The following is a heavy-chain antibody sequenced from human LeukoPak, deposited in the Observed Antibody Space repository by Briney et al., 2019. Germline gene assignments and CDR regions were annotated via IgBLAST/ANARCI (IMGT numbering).Heavy chain of an antibody. CDR1: GFTFSSHA. Sequence: GGSLRLSCAASGFTFSSHAMHWVRQAPGKGLEWVAVISYDGSNKYYADSVKGRFTISRDNSKNTLYLQMNSLRAEDTAVYYCARAKRRVTRAFDIWGQGTMVTVSS. D-gene: IGHD5-18*01. CDR3: ARAKRRVTRAFDI. V-gene: IGHV3-30-3*01. J-gene: IGHJ3*02. CDR2: ISYDGSNK.